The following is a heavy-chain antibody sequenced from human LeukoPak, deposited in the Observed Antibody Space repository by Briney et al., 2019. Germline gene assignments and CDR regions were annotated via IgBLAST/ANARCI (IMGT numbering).Heavy chain of an antibody. CDR3: AGVGVVAATQNWFDP. Sequence: ASVKVSCKASGGTFSSYAISWVRQAPGQGLEWMGKIIPIFGTANYAQKFQGIVTITADESTSTAYMELSSLRSEDTAVYYRAGVGVVAATQNWFDPWGQGTLVTVSS. CDR2: IIPIFGTA. J-gene: IGHJ5*02. D-gene: IGHD2-15*01. V-gene: IGHV1-69*13. CDR1: GGTFSSYA.